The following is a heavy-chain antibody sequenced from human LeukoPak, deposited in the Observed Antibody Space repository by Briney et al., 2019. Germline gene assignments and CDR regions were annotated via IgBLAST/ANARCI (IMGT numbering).Heavy chain of an antibody. V-gene: IGHV3-21*04. CDR3: AKDLDRGVRGVNTGFDP. D-gene: IGHD3-10*01. CDR1: GFTFSSYS. J-gene: IGHJ5*02. CDR2: ISSSSSYI. Sequence: PGGSLRLSCAASGFTFSSYSMNWVRQAPGKGLEWVSSISSSSSYIYYADSVKGRFTISRDNAKNSLYLQMNSLRAEDTAVYYCAKDLDRGVRGVNTGFDPWGQGTLVTVSS.